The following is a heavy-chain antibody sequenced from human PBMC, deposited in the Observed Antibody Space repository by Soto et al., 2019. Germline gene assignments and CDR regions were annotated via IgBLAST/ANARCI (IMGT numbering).Heavy chain of an antibody. J-gene: IGHJ4*02. D-gene: IGHD2-15*01. V-gene: IGHV1-69*02. Sequence: SVKVSCKASGGTFSSYTISWVRQAPGQGLEWMGRIIPILGIANYAQKFQGRVTITADKSTSTAYMELSSLRSEDTAVYYFASTVGYCSGGSCYPSSYFDYWGQGTLVTVSS. CDR1: GGTFSSYT. CDR2: IIPILGIA. CDR3: ASTVGYCSGGSCYPSSYFDY.